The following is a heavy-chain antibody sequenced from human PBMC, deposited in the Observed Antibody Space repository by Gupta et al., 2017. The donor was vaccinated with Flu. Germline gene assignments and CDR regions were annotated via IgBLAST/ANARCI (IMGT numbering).Heavy chain of an antibody. CDR3: ARGHWDN. V-gene: IGHV3-48*03. J-gene: IGHJ4*02. CDR2: ISSSGST. CDR1: GFKFSTYE. Sequence: EVQLVESGGGLVQPGGSLRLSCAASGFKFSTYEMSWVRQAPGRGLEWVSFISSSGSTYYTDPVRGRFTISRDNANNSLYLQMSSLRDEDTAVYYCARGHWDNWGQGTLVTGSS.